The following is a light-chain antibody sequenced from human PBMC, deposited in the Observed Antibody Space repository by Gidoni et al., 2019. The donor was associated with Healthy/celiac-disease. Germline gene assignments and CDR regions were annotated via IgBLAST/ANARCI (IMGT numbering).Light chain of an antibody. CDR1: SGRIASNY. CDR3: QSYDSSIV. Sequence: NFMLTQPHSVSESPGKTVTISCTRSSGRIASNYVQWYQQRPGSSPTTVIYENNQRPSGVPDRFSGSIDSSSNSASLTISGLKNEDEADYYCQSYDSSIVFGGGTKLTVL. J-gene: IGLJ2*01. CDR2: ENN. V-gene: IGLV6-57*01.